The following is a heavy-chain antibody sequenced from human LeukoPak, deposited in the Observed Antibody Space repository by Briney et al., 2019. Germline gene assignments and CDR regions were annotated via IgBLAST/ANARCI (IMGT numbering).Heavy chain of an antibody. V-gene: IGHV3-23*01. CDR2: ISGSGGST. J-gene: IGHJ4*02. D-gene: IGHD3-16*02. Sequence: GGSLRLSCAASGFSFDAYAIHWVRQAPGKGLEWVSAISGSGGSTYYADSVKGRFTISRDNSKNTLYLQMNSLRAEDTAVYYCAKAGSYRCFDYWGQGTLVTVSS. CDR3: AKAGSYRCFDY. CDR1: GFSFDAYA.